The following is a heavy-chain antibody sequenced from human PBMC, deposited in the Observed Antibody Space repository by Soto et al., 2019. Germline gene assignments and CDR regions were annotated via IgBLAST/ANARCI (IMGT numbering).Heavy chain of an antibody. CDR3: ARDPGESSSGWWLYFDD. Sequence: WTWIRQPPGTGLEWIGEINHSGSTNYNPSLKSRVTISLDTSKNQFSLKLTSVTAADTAVYYCARDPGESSSGWWLYFDDWGQGTLVDVSS. V-gene: IGHV4-34*01. CDR2: INHSGST. J-gene: IGHJ4*02. D-gene: IGHD6-19*01.